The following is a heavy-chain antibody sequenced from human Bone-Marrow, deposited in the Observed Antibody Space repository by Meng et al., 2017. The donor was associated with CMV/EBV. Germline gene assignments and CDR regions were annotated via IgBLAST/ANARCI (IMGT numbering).Heavy chain of an antibody. Sequence: GGSLRLSCTVSGFIVSDNYMSWVRQASGKGLEWVSVIYSDGSTYYADSVKGRFTIFRDNPKNTLYLQKNSLNAEETAVYYCVRDVSSYWGQGTLVTVSS. J-gene: IGHJ4*02. CDR2: IYSDGST. D-gene: IGHD5/OR15-5a*01. CDR3: VRDVSSY. CDR1: GFIVSDNY. V-gene: IGHV3-53*01.